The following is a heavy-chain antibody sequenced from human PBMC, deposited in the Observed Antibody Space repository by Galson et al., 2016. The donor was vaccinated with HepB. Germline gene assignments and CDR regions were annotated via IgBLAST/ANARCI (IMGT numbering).Heavy chain of an antibody. Sequence: SLRLSCAASGFSFSNYEMNWVRQAPGKGLEWVAYISGGGETTYYADSVRGRFAISRDNARDSVFLQMTSLRVEDTARYYCARDALGTWDRTTWGQGTPVSVSS. V-gene: IGHV3-48*03. CDR2: ISGGGETT. CDR3: ARDALGTWDRTT. J-gene: IGHJ1*01. CDR1: GFSFSNYE. D-gene: IGHD1-14*01.